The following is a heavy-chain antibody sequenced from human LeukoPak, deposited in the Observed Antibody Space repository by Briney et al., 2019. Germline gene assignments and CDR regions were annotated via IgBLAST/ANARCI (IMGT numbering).Heavy chain of an antibody. D-gene: IGHD2-2*02. CDR3: VRSSQRHPRYHFDY. Sequence: ASVKVSCKASGYTLTSYGISWARQAPGQGLERMGWISGYNGNTNYAQNLQGRVTMTTDTSTSTAYMELRSLRSDDTAVYYCVRSSQRHPRYHFDYWGQGTLVTVSS. V-gene: IGHV1-18*01. CDR2: ISGYNGNT. CDR1: GYTLTSYG. J-gene: IGHJ4*02.